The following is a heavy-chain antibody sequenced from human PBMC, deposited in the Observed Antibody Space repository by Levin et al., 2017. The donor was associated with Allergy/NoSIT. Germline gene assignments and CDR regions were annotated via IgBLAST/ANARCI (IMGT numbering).Heavy chain of an antibody. J-gene: IGHJ6*02. V-gene: IGHV4-39*01. CDR3: ARHGLVVVAATGALYYYGMDV. CDR1: GDSISSSIYH. Sequence: SETLSLTCIVSGDSISSSIYHWGWIRQPPGKGLEWLGSIYYSGSTYYNPSLKSRVTISVDTSKNQFSLRLNSVTAADTAVYYCARHGLVVVAATGALYYYGMDVWGQGTTVTVSS. D-gene: IGHD2-15*01. CDR2: IYYSGST.